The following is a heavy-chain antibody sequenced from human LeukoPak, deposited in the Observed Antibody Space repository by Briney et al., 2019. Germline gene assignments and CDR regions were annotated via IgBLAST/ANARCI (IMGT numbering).Heavy chain of an antibody. D-gene: IGHD2-8*01. CDR1: GYTFTSYD. CDR3: ARGGRRYCTNGVCNNWFDP. J-gene: IGHJ5*02. CDR2: MNPNSGNT. Sequence: ASVKVSCKASGYTFTSYDINWVRQAPGQGLEWMGWMNPNSGNTGYAQKFQGRVTMTRNTSISTAYMELSSLRSEDTAVYYCARGGRRYCTNGVCNNWFDPWGQGTLVTVSS. V-gene: IGHV1-8*01.